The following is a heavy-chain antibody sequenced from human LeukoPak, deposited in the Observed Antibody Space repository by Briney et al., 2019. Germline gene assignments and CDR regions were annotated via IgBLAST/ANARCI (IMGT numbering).Heavy chain of an antibody. J-gene: IGHJ6*03. CDR3: ARVGVVGYFYYMDV. CDR1: GHALTRYD. CDR2: INPSGSTT. V-gene: IGHV1-46*01. D-gene: IGHD3-10*01. Sequence: ASVKISCKASGHALTRYDMHWVRQAPGQGLEWMGIINPSGSTTTYAQKFKGRITMTRDTFTGTVYMEVNSLRSEDTAVYYCARVGVVGYFYYMDVWGKGTTVTVSS.